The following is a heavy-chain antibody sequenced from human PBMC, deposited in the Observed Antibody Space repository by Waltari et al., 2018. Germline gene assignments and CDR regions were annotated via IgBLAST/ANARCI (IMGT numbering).Heavy chain of an antibody. D-gene: IGHD6-13*01. CDR2: IYYSGST. J-gene: IGHJ6*03. CDR3: ARGRIAAAGVYYYMDV. Sequence: QVQLQESGPGLVKPSQTLSLTCTVSGGSISSGGYYWSWIRPHPGKGLEWIGYIYYSGSTYYNPSLKSRVTISVDTSKNQFSLKLSSVTAADTAVYYCARGRIAAAGVYYYMDVWGKGTTVTVSS. CDR1: GGSISSGGYY. V-gene: IGHV4-31*03.